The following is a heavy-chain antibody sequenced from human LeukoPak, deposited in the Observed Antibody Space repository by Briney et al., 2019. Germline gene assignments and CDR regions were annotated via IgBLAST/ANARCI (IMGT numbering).Heavy chain of an antibody. J-gene: IGHJ5*02. D-gene: IGHD2-2*01. Sequence: GGSLRLSCTAPGFTFDDYDMSWVRQVPGEGMEWVSGIISNVDEAVYADSVRGRFAIFRDNTKKSIYLQMSSLRAEDTALYYCARDPFCSSSTGCYFEDWFDPWGPGTLVTVSS. V-gene: IGHV3-20*04. CDR1: GFTFDDYD. CDR2: IISNVDEA. CDR3: ARDPFCSSSTGCYFEDWFDP.